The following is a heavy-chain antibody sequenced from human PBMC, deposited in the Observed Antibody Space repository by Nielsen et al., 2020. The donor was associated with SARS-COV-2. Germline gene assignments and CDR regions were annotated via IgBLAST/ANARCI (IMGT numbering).Heavy chain of an antibody. CDR3: ARDKTIFGVVIIRDLGWFDP. CDR1: GGSFSGYY. D-gene: IGHD3-3*01. V-gene: IGHV4-34*01. J-gene: IGHJ5*02. CDR2: INHSGST. Sequence: SETLSLTCAVYGGSFSGYYWSWIRQPPGKGLEWIGEINHSGSTNYNPSLKSRVTISVDTSKNQFSLKLSSVTAADTAVYYCARDKTIFGVVIIRDLGWFDPWGQGTLVTVSS.